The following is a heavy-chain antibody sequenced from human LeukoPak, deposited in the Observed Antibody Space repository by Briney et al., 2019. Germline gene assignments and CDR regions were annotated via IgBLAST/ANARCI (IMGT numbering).Heavy chain of an antibody. V-gene: IGHV3-23*01. J-gene: IGHJ5*02. Sequence: GGSLRLSCAASGFTFSSFAMTWVRQAPGKGLEWVSSITGSHGRTYTTDSVKGRFTISRGNSQNTLYLQMNSLRAEDTAVYYCTKDPNGDYIGAFDPWGQGTLVTVSS. CDR2: ITGSHGRT. D-gene: IGHD4-17*01. CDR3: TKDPNGDYIGAFDP. CDR1: GFTFSSFA.